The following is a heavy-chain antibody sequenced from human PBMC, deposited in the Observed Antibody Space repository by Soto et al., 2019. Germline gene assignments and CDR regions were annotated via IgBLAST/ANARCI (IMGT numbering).Heavy chain of an antibody. J-gene: IGHJ5*02. D-gene: IGHD2-2*02. CDR2: INPSGGST. CDR1: GYTFTSYY. V-gene: IGHV1-46*01. CDR3: AREVVVVPAAIGFWFDP. Sequence: QVQLVQSGAEVKKPGASVKVSCKASGYTFTSYYMHWVRQAPGQGLEWMGIINPSGGSTSYAQKLQGRVTMTRDTSTSTVYMELSSLRSEDTAVYYCAREVVVVPAAIGFWFDPWGQGTLVTVSS.